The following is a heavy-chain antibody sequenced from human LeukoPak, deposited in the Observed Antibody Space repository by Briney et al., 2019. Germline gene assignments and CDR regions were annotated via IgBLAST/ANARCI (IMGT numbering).Heavy chain of an antibody. J-gene: IGHJ3*02. CDR3: AKGYGSGSYPDAFDI. V-gene: IGHV3-43D*03. CDR2: ISWDGGST. D-gene: IGHD3-10*01. Sequence: LPGGSLRLSCTASGFTFDDYAMHWVRQAPGKGLEWVSLISWDGGSTYYADSVKGRFTISRDNSKNSLYLQMNSLRAEDTALYYCAKGYGSGSYPDAFDIWGQGTMVTVSS. CDR1: GFTFDDYA.